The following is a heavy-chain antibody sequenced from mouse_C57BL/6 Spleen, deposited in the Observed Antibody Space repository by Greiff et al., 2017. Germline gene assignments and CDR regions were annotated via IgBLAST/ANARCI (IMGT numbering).Heavy chain of an antibody. J-gene: IGHJ3*01. CDR2: INPYNGGT. CDR1: GYTFTNYY. D-gene: IGHD1-1*01. Sequence: VQLQQSGPVLVKPGASVKMSCKASGYTFTNYYMNWVKQSHGKSLEWIGVINPYNGGTSYNQQFKGKATLTVDKSSSTAYMELNSLTSEDSAVYYCAGGSSSFAYWGQGTLVTVSA. CDR3: AGGSSSFAY. V-gene: IGHV1-19*01.